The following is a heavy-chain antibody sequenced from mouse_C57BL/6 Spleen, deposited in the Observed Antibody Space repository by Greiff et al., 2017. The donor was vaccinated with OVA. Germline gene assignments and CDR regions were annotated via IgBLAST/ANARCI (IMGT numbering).Heavy chain of an antibody. CDR3: ARNSGAAQARGFAY. J-gene: IGHJ3*01. D-gene: IGHD3-2*02. CDR2: IWSGGST. CDR1: GFSLTSYG. V-gene: IGHV2-2*01. Sequence: VKVVESGPGLVQPSQSLSITCTVSGFSLTSYGVHWVRQSPGKGLEWLGVIWSGGSTDYNAAFISRLSISKDNSKSQVFFKMNSLQADDTAIYYCARNSGAAQARGFAYWGQGTLVTVSA.